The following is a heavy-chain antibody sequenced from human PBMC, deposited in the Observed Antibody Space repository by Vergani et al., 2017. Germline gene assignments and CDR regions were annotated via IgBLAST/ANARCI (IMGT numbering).Heavy chain of an antibody. CDR3: ARDNAGLLWFGELSEGPTYFDY. Sequence: EVQLVESGGGLVKPGGSLRLSGAASGFTFSSYSMNWVRQAPGKGLEWVSSISSSSSYIYYADSVKGRLTISRENAKNSLYLQMNSLRAEDTAVYYCARDNAGLLWFGELSEGPTYFDYWGQGTLVTVSS. CDR2: ISSSSSYI. CDR1: GFTFSSYS. V-gene: IGHV3-21*01. J-gene: IGHJ4*02. D-gene: IGHD3-10*01.